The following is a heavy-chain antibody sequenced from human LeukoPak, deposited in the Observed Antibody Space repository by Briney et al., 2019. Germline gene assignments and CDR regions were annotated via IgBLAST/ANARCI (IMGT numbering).Heavy chain of an antibody. CDR1: GVSINSHY. Sequence: SETLSLTCTVSGVSINSHYWSWIRQPPGKGLEWIGEINHSGSTNYNPSLKSRVTISVDTSKNQFSLKLSSVTAADTAVYYCARAAWDCSGGSCYSGPFDYWGQGTLVTVSS. CDR2: INHSGST. J-gene: IGHJ4*02. V-gene: IGHV4-34*01. CDR3: ARAAWDCSGGSCYSGPFDY. D-gene: IGHD2-15*01.